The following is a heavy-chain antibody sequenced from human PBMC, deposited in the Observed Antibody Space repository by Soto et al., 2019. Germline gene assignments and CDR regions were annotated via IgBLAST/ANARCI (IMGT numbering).Heavy chain of an antibody. J-gene: IGHJ3*02. CDR1: GYTFTSYA. D-gene: IGHD3-9*01. CDR3: ARSYVLRYFDWLPNDDFDI. CDR2: INAGNGNT. Sequence: GASVKVSCKASGYTFTSYAMHWVRQAPGQRLEWMGWINAGNGNTKYSQKFQGRVTITRDTSASTAYMELSSLRSEDTAVYYCARSYVLRYFDWLPNDDFDIWGQGTMVTVSS. V-gene: IGHV1-3*01.